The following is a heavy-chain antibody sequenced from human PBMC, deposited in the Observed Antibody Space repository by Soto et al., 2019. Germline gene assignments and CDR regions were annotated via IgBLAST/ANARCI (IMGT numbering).Heavy chain of an antibody. J-gene: IGHJ4*02. CDR1: GFTFSSYW. V-gene: IGHV3-7*03. CDR3: VRDFEGSYGYGHFDY. D-gene: IGHD5-18*01. Sequence: DVQLVESGGGLVQPGGSLRLSCAASGFTFSSYWMSWVRQAPGKGLEWVANIKQDGSENYYVDSVRGRFTISRDNAKNSLYLQMNSLRAEDTAVYYCVRDFEGSYGYGHFDYWGQGTLVTVSS. CDR2: IKQDGSEN.